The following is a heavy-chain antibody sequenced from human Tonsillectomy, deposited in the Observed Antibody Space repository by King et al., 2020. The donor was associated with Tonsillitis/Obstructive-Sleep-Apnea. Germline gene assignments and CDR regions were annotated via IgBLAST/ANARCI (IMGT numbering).Heavy chain of an antibody. CDR3: ARGLTVTRSTDY. V-gene: IGHV4-34*01. CDR1: GGSFSGYY. D-gene: IGHD4-17*01. J-gene: IGHJ4*02. CDR2: INNSGTT. Sequence: VQLQQWGAGLLKASETLSLTCAVYGGSFSGYYWSWIRQPPGKGLEWIGEINNSGTTNYTPSLKSGVTISVDTSKNQFYLKLTSVTAADTAVYYCARGLTVTRSTDYWGQGTLVTVSS.